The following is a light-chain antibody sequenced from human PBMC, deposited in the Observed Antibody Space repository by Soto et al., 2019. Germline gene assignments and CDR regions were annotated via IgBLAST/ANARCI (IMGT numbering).Light chain of an antibody. CDR3: CSYTSSSTYV. J-gene: IGLJ1*01. Sequence: QSVLTQPASVSGSPGQSITISCTGTSSDVGGYNYVSWYQQHPGKAPKLVIFDVSNRPSGVSNRFSGSKSGNTASLTISGLQAEDEADYYCCSYTSSSTYVFGSGTQLTVL. V-gene: IGLV2-14*01. CDR2: DVS. CDR1: SSDVGGYNY.